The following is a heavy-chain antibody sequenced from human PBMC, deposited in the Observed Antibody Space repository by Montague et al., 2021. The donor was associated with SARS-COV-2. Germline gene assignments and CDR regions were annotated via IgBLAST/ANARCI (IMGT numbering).Heavy chain of an antibody. V-gene: IGHV4-34*01. J-gene: IGHJ6*03. CDR3: ARLRDGVVPFPILGVGPYYSDYYIDV. CDR1: GTSFSGYY. CDR2: INHGGST. Sequence: SETLSLTCAVHGTSFSGYYWNWIRQPPGKGLEWIGEINHGGSTKYSPSLKSRLTISADTSKNQFSLKLTSVAAADTAVYYCARLRDGVVPFPILGVGPYYSDYYIDVWGRGTTVTVSS. D-gene: IGHD3-10*01.